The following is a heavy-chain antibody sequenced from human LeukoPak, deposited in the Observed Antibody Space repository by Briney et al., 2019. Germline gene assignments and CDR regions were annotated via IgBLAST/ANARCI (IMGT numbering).Heavy chain of an antibody. CDR2: IKSKTDGGTT. Sequence: GGSLRLACAASGFTFSNAWMSWVRQAPGKGLEWVGRIKSKTDGGTTDYAAPVEGRFTISRDDSKNTLYLQMNSLKTEDTAVYYCTSGIVGAIPDYWGQGTLVTVSS. D-gene: IGHD1-26*01. CDR1: GFTFSNAW. CDR3: TSGIVGAIPDY. J-gene: IGHJ4*02. V-gene: IGHV3-15*01.